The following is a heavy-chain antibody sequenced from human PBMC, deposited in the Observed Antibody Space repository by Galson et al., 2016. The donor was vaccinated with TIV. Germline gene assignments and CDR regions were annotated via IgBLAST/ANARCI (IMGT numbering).Heavy chain of an antibody. CDR3: AKTIAVSGVLINYFYYGMDV. D-gene: IGHD3-3*01. CDR2: ISATGGST. J-gene: IGHJ6*02. Sequence: SLRLSCAASGFTFIDFAMHWVRQAPGKGLEWVSSISATGGSTYYADSVKGRFTTSRDNSKDQLYLQMNSLSAEDPAVYYCAKTIAVSGVLINYFYYGMDVWGHGTTVTVSS. CDR1: GFTFIDFA. V-gene: IGHV3-23*01.